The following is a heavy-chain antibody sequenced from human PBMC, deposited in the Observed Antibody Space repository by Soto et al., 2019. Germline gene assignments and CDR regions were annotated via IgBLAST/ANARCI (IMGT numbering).Heavy chain of an antibody. V-gene: IGHV3-53*01. D-gene: IGHD3-10*01. J-gene: IGHJ5*02. CDR3: AGETYYYDSGNYGWFDP. Sequence: GGSLRLSCAGSGFSVATKYMNWVRQAPGKGLEWVSVIYPGGNTYYTDSVKGRFIISRDDSKNTLYLQMNRLRAEDTAVYYCAGETYYYDSGNYGWFDPWGQGTLVTVSS. CDR1: GFSVATKY. CDR2: IYPGGNT.